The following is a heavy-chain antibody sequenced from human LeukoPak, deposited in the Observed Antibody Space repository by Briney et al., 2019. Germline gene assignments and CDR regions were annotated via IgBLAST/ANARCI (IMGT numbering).Heavy chain of an antibody. Sequence: VASVKVSCKASGYTFTSYAMNWVRQAPGQGLEWMGWINTNTGNPTYAQGFTGRFVFSLDTSVSTAYLQISSLKAEDTAVYYCARDLRCSGGSCYSFSLDYFDYWGQGTLVTVSS. CDR2: INTNTGNP. CDR3: ARDLRCSGGSCYSFSLDYFDY. J-gene: IGHJ4*02. V-gene: IGHV7-4-1*02. CDR1: GYTFTSYA. D-gene: IGHD2-15*01.